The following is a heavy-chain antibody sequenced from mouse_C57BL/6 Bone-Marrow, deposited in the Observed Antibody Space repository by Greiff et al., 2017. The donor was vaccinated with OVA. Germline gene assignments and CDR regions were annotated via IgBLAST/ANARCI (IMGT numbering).Heavy chain of an antibody. CDR2: ISNLAYSI. D-gene: IGHD2-4*01. CDR1: GFTFSDYV. Sequence: EVKLVESGGGLVQPGGSLKLSCAASGFTFSDYVMAWVRQAPRKGPEWVAFISNLAYSIYYADTVTGRFTISRENAKNTLYLEMSSLRSEDTAMYYCASYYDYDGGFAYWGQGTLVTVSA. V-gene: IGHV5-15*04. CDR3: ASYYDYDGGFAY. J-gene: IGHJ3*01.